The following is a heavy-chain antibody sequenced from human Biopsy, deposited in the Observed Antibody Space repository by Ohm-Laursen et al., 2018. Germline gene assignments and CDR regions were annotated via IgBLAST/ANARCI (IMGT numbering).Heavy chain of an antibody. D-gene: IGHD3-9*01. V-gene: IGHV1-69*06. CDR1: GGTFSNYG. CDR2: NIPILGTG. J-gene: IGHJ1*01. Sequence: SSVKVSCKAPGGTFSNYGVNWVRQAPGQGLEWLGGNIPILGTGNYAQKFQDRVTVAADTSTSTATMELRSLRSDDTAVYYCATKLTGYFHRWGQGILVIVSS. CDR3: ATKLTGYFHR.